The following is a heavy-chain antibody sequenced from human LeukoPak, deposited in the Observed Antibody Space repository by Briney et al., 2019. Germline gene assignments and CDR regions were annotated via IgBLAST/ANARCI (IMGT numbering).Heavy chain of an antibody. J-gene: IGHJ4*02. CDR2: IYHSGST. CDR3: ARAPVTTPYYFDY. CDR1: GGSTSSSHW. D-gene: IGHD4-17*01. Sequence: SETPSLTCAVSGGSTSSSHWWSWVRQPPGKGLEWIGEIYHSGSTNYNPSLKSRVTISVDKSKNHFSLKLSSVTAADTAVYYCARAPVTTPYYFDYWGQGTLVTVSS. V-gene: IGHV4-4*02.